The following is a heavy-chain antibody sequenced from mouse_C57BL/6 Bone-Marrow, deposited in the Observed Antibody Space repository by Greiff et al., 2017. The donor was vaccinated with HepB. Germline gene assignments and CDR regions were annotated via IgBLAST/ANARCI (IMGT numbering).Heavy chain of an antibody. CDR2: ISSGGSYT. CDR1: GFTFSSYG. D-gene: IGHD2-1*01. V-gene: IGHV5-6*01. Sequence: DVHLVESGGDLVKPGGSLKLSCAASGFTFSSYGMSWVRQTPDKRLEWVATISSGGSYTYYPDSVKGRFTISRDNAKNTLYLQMSSLKSEDTAMYYCARHENYGNSLRGQGTSVTVSS. CDR3: ARHENYGNSL. J-gene: IGHJ4*01.